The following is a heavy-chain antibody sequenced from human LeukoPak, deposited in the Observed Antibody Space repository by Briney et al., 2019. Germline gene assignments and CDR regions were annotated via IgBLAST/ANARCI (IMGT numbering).Heavy chain of an antibody. CDR3: TRAPRSSYYYYYMDV. Sequence: GGSLRLSCTASGFTFGDYAMSWFRQAPGKGLEWVGFIRSKAYGGTTEYAASVKGRFTISRDDSKSIAYLQMNSLKTEDTAVYYCTRAPRSSYYYYYMDVWGKGTTVTVSS. CDR2: IRSKAYGGTT. V-gene: IGHV3-49*03. CDR1: GFTFGDYA. J-gene: IGHJ6*03.